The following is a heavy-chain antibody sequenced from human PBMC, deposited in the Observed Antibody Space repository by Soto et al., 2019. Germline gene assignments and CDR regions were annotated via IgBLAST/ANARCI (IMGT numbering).Heavy chain of an antibody. V-gene: IGHV3-49*03. CDR1: GFTFGDYA. D-gene: IGHD6-6*01. J-gene: IGHJ4*02. CDR3: TRRSSGDYYFDY. Sequence: GGSLRLSCTASGFTFGDYAMSWFRQAPGKGLEWVNFIRTRAYGGTTENVASVKGRFTISRDDSKSIAYLQMNSLKTEDTAVYYCTRRSSGDYYFDYWGQGTLVTVSS. CDR2: IRTRAYGGTT.